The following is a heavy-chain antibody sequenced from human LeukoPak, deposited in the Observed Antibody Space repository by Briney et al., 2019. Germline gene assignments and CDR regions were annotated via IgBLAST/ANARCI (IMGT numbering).Heavy chain of an antibody. CDR3: ARDGSTGYSSGWTNRGYFDY. D-gene: IGHD6-19*01. Sequence: GGSLRLSCAASGFTFSSYWMSWVRQAPGKGLEWVANIKQDGSEKYYVDSVKGRFTIFRDNAKNSLYLQMNSLRAEDTAVYYCARDGSTGYSSGWTNRGYFDYWGQGTLVTVSS. CDR1: GFTFSSYW. J-gene: IGHJ4*02. V-gene: IGHV3-7*01. CDR2: IKQDGSEK.